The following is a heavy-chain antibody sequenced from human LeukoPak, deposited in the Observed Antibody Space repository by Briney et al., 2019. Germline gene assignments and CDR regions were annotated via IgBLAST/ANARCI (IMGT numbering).Heavy chain of an antibody. V-gene: IGHV4-31*03. CDR1: GGSISSGGYY. J-gene: IGHJ4*02. D-gene: IGHD6-13*01. Sequence: SQTLSLTCTVSGGSISSGGYYWSWIHFHPGTGLEWIGYIYYSGSTYYNPSLKSRVTISVDTSKNQFSLKLSSVTAADTAVYYCARYSSSRTTIDYWGQGTLFTVSS. CDR3: ARYSSSRTTIDY. CDR2: IYYSGST.